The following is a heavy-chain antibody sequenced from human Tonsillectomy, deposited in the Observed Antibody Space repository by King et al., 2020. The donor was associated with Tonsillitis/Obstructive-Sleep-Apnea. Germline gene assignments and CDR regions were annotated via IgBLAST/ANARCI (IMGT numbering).Heavy chain of an antibody. Sequence: QVQLVESGGGGVQPGGSLRLSCAASGFTFSSYGMHWVRQAPGKGLEGVALIWIEGSNEHFADSLRGQFTISRDNSKNTLYLQMSSLRAEDTAVYYCARDRRPSWNDVGSWGQGTLVTVSS. V-gene: IGHV3-33*01. CDR2: IWIEGSNE. CDR1: GFTFSSYG. CDR3: ARDRRPSWNDVGS. D-gene: IGHD1-1*01. J-gene: IGHJ5*02.